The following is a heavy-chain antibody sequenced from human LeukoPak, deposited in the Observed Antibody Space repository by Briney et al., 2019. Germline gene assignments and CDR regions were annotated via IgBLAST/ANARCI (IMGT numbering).Heavy chain of an antibody. Sequence: GGSLRLSCAASGFTFSSYWMSWVRQAPGKGLEWVANIKQDGSEKYYVDSVKGRFTISRDNAKNSLYLQMNSLRAEDTAVYYCARDFRAATITNPFDYWGQGTLVTVSS. CDR1: GFTFSSYW. CDR2: IKQDGSEK. V-gene: IGHV3-7*01. CDR3: ARDFRAATITNPFDY. J-gene: IGHJ4*02. D-gene: IGHD5-24*01.